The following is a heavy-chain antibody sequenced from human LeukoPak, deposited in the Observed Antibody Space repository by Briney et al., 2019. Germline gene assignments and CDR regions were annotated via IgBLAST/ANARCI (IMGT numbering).Heavy chain of an antibody. CDR2: ISYDGKSK. V-gene: IGHV3-30*02. D-gene: IGHD3-10*01. CDR1: GFTFSIYG. J-gene: IGHJ4*02. CDR3: AKDIVVGSGREKTPKY. Sequence: GGSLRLSCAASGFTFSIYGMHWVRQAPGKGLEWVSFISYDGKSKFYGDSVKGRFTISRDNFKNTLSLEMISLRAEDTAVYYCAKDIVVGSGREKTPKYWGQGTLVTVSS.